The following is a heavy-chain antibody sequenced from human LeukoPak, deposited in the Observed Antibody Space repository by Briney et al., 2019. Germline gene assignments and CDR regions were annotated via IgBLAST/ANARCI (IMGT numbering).Heavy chain of an antibody. J-gene: IGHJ5*02. Sequence: PGGSLRLSCPASGFTFSSYGMHWVRQAPGKGLEWVAFIRYDGSNKYYADSVKGRFTISRDNSKNTLYLQMNSLRAEDTAVYYCAKAGYCSSTSCYTRSGFDPWGQGTLVTVSS. CDR3: AKAGYCSSTSCYTRSGFDP. V-gene: IGHV3-30*02. CDR2: IRYDGSNK. CDR1: GFTFSSYG. D-gene: IGHD2-2*02.